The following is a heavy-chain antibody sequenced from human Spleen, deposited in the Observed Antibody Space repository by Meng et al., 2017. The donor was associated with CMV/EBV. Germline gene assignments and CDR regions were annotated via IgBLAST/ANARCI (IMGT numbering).Heavy chain of an antibody. V-gene: IGHV4-30-4*01. CDR1: Y. D-gene: IGHD6-25*01. CDR2: IYYSGVT. J-gene: IGHJ4*02. Sequence: YMNWVRQPPGKGLEWIGYIYYSGVTFYNPSLKSRVSISVDRSNNQFSLRLTSVTAADTAVYYCARQGMWSGLLEYWGQGTVVTVSS. CDR3: ARQGMWSGLLEY.